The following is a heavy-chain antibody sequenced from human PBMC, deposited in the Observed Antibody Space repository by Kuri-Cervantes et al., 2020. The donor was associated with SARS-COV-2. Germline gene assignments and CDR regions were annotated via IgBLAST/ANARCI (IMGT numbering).Heavy chain of an antibody. J-gene: IGHJ4*02. Sequence: SESLSLTCTVSGGSISSYYWSWIRQPPGKGLEWIGDIYYSGSTNYNPSLKSRVTISADTSKNQFPLKLSSVTVADTAVDYCARGGVRGYAFDYWGQGTLVTVSS. CDR2: IYYSGST. D-gene: IGHD3-10*01. CDR3: ARGGVRGYAFDY. CDR1: GGSISSYY. V-gene: IGHV4-59*12.